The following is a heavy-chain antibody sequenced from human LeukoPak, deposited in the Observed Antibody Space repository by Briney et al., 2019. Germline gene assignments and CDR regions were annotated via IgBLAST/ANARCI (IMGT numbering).Heavy chain of an antibody. CDR2: ISSSSSTI. CDR1: GFTFSSYS. CDR3: ARGPRGADY. J-gene: IGHJ4*02. V-gene: IGHV3-48*01. Sequence: GGSLRLSCAASGFTFSSYSMNWVRQAPGKGLEWVSYISSSSSTIYYADSVKGRFTISRDNAKNSLYLQMNSLRAEDTAVYYCARGPRGADYWGQGTLVTVSS.